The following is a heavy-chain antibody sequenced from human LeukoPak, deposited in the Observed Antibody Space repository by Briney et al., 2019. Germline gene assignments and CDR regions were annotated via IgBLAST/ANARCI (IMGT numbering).Heavy chain of an antibody. J-gene: IGHJ4*02. CDR1: GYTFTSYD. V-gene: IGHV1-8*01. CDR2: MNPNSGNS. CDR3: AREHSSSWDQFDY. D-gene: IGHD6-13*01. Sequence: ASVKVSCKASGYTFTSYDINWVRQATGQGLEWMGWMNPNSGNSGYAQKFQGRVTMTRNTSISTAYMELSSLRSEDTAVYYCAREHSSSWDQFDYWGQGTLVTVSS.